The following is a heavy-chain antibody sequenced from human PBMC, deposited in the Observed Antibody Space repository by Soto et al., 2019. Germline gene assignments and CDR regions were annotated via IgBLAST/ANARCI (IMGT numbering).Heavy chain of an antibody. D-gene: IGHD6-13*01. CDR2: ISGSGGNT. Sequence: EVHLLESGGGLVQPEGSLRLSCTASGFTFSIYAMSWVRQAPGKGLEWVSSISGSGGNTYYADSVKGRFTISRDNSKNTLYLQMNSLRGDDTAVYYCAKDPPLPNAAVDVPFDYWGQGTLVAVFS. V-gene: IGHV3-23*01. CDR3: AKDPPLPNAAVDVPFDY. CDR1: GFTFSIYA. J-gene: IGHJ4*02.